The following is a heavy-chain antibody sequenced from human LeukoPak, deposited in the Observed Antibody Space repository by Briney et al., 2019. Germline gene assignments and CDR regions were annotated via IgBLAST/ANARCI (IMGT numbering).Heavy chain of an antibody. Sequence: GGSLRLSCAASGFTFSSYAMSWVRQAPGKGLEWVSGTSGNGGSTNYADSVKGRFTISRDNSKNTLYLRMNSLRAEDTAVYYCAKRYCSTTSCYKRYGSGSYFFDYWGQGTLVTVSS. J-gene: IGHJ4*02. V-gene: IGHV3-23*01. CDR2: TSGNGGST. D-gene: IGHD2-2*02. CDR1: GFTFSSYA. CDR3: AKRYCSTTSCYKRYGSGSYFFDY.